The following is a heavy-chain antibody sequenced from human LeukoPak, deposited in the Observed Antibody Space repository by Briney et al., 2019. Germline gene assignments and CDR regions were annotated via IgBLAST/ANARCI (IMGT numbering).Heavy chain of an antibody. Sequence: AASVKVSCKASGYTFSSYYMHWVRQAPGQGLEWMGIINPSGGSTSYAQKLQGRVTMTTDTSTSTAYMELRSLRSDDTAVYYCARDPEHYYDSSGYFLRGFDPWGQGTLVTVSS. CDR1: GYTFSSYY. CDR2: INPSGGST. D-gene: IGHD3-22*01. CDR3: ARDPEHYYDSSGYFLRGFDP. V-gene: IGHV1-46*01. J-gene: IGHJ5*02.